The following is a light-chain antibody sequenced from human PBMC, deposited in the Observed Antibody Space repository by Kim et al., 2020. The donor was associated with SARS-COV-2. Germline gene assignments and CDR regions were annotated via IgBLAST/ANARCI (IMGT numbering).Light chain of an antibody. V-gene: IGKV1-39*01. CDR2: SAS. CDR3: QQSYRTPHT. Sequence: DIQMTQSPSSLSASVGDRVTITCRATQNIDGYLNWYQQKPGKAPKLVIYSASNLQSGVPSRFTGGGSGTDFTLTISSLQPEDFASYYCQQSYRTPHTFGQGTKLEI. CDR1: QNIDGY. J-gene: IGKJ2*01.